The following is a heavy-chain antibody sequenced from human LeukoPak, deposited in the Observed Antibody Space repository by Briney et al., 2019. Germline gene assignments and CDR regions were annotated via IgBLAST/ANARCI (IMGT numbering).Heavy chain of an antibody. Sequence: GGSLRLSCAASGFTFSSYAMSWVRQAPGKGLEWVSVIYSGGSTYYADSVKGRFTISRDNSKNTLYLQMNSLRAEDTAVYYCARGLNSYRTDYFDYWGQGTLVTVSS. J-gene: IGHJ4*02. V-gene: IGHV3-66*02. CDR1: GFTFSSYA. D-gene: IGHD5-18*01. CDR3: ARGLNSYRTDYFDY. CDR2: IYSGGST.